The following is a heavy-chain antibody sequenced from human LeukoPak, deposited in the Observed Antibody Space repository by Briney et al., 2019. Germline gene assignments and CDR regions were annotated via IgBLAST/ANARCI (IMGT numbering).Heavy chain of an antibody. D-gene: IGHD3-10*01. J-gene: IGHJ4*02. CDR1: GFTFDDYA. V-gene: IGHV3-9*01. Sequence: PGRSLRLSCAASGFTFDDYAMHWVRQAPGKGLEWVSGISWNSGSIGYADSVKGRFTISRDNAKNSLYLQMNSLRAEDTALYYCAKESPWFGELLDYWGQGTLVTVSS. CDR3: AKESPWFGELLDY. CDR2: ISWNSGSI.